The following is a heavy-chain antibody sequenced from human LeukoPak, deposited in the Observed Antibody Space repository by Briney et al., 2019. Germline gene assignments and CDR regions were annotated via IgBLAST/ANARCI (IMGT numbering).Heavy chain of an antibody. V-gene: IGHV3-15*01. CDR3: TTPYNWNGGSDY. CDR1: GFTFSNAW. D-gene: IGHD1-1*01. J-gene: IGHJ4*02. Sequence: GGSLRLSCAASGFTFSNAWMSWVRQAPGKGLEWVGRIKSKTDGGTTDYAAPVKGRFTILRDDSKNTLYLQMNSLKTEDTAVYYCTTPYNWNGGSDYWGQGTLVTVSS. CDR2: IKSKTDGGTT.